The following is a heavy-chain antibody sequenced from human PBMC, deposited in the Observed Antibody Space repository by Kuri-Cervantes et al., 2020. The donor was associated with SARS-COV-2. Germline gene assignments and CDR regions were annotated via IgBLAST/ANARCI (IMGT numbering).Heavy chain of an antibody. D-gene: IGHD7-27*01. Sequence: GGSLRLSCAASGFTFSSYAMSWVRQAPGKGLEWVASIGSGGSFINYADSVKGRFTISRDNAKNSLLLQMNSLRAEDTAVYYCVRDGDHWNFDYWGQGTLVTVSS. CDR1: GFTFSSYA. CDR3: VRDGDHWNFDY. V-gene: IGHV3-21*01. J-gene: IGHJ4*02. CDR2: IGSGGSFI.